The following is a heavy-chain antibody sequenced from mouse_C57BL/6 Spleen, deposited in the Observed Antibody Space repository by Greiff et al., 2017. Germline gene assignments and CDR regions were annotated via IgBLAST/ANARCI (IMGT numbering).Heavy chain of an antibody. Sequence: EVKLVESGGGLVQPGGSMKLSCVASGFTFSNYWMNWVRQSPEKGLEWVAQIRLKSDNYATHYAESVKGRFTISRDDSKSSVYLQMNNLRAEDTGIYYCTGGVYYYGSFYWYFDVWGTGTTVTVSS. CDR1: GFTFSNYW. V-gene: IGHV6-3*01. CDR2: IRLKSDNYAT. CDR3: TGGVYYYGSFYWYFDV. J-gene: IGHJ1*03. D-gene: IGHD1-1*01.